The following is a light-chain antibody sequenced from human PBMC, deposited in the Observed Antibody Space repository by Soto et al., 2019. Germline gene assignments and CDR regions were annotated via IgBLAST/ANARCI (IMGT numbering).Light chain of an antibody. V-gene: IGKV3D-15*01. Sequence: IVMTQSPDTLSVSPGERATLSCRTSQTVNSNLAWYQHKPGQSPRLLIYGASTRATTTPGRFSGSGSGTVFTLTISSLHSEDFAVYFCYQYNNWPTLCQGTKVDIK. CDR3: YQYNNWPT. CDR2: GAS. J-gene: IGKJ1*01. CDR1: QTVNSN.